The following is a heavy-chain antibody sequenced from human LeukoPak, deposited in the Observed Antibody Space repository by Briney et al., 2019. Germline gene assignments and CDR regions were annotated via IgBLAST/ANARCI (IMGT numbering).Heavy chain of an antibody. CDR3: ARAEGGPATAIY. D-gene: IGHD2-21*02. CDR1: GFTFSDYY. J-gene: IGHJ4*02. V-gene: IGHV3-11*05. CDR2: ISTGSSYT. Sequence: KPGGSLRLSCAASGFTFSDYYMSWIRQAPGRGLEWVSYISTGSSYTNYADSVKGRFTISRDNAKNSLYLQMNSLRAEDTALYYCARAEGGPATAIYWGQGTLVTVSS.